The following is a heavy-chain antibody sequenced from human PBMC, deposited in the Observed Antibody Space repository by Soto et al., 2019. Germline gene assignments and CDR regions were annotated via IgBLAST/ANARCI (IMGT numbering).Heavy chain of an antibody. CDR3: ASSCIVVVPAAKTYYFGMDV. CDR1: GFTVSSNY. J-gene: IGHJ6*02. Sequence: GGSLRLSCAASGFTVSSNYMSWVRQAPGKGLEWVSVIYSGGSTYYAKSVKGRFTISRDNSKNTLYLQMNSLRAEDTAVYYWASSCIVVVPAAKTYYFGMDVWGQGTTVTVSS. CDR2: IYSGGST. D-gene: IGHD2-2*01. V-gene: IGHV3-66*01.